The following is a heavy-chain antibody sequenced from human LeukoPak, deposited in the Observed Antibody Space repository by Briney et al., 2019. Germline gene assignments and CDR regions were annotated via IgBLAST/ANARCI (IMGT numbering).Heavy chain of an antibody. D-gene: IGHD5-12*01. CDR2: ISRSGST. CDR1: GGSFSGYY. V-gene: IGHV4-34*01. Sequence: PSETLSLTCAVYGGSFSGYYWSWIRQPPGKGLEWIGEISRSGSTNYNPSLKSRVTISVDTSKNQFSLKLSSVTAADTAVYYCATEEVDIVTTIRGLRSHQFDYWGQGTLVTVPS. CDR3: ATEEVDIVTTIRGLRSHQFDY. J-gene: IGHJ4*02.